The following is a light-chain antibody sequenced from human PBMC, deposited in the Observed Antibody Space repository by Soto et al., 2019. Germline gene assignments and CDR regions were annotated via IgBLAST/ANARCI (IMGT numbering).Light chain of an antibody. V-gene: IGKV1-39*01. CDR3: QQSYSSIT. CDR1: QSISSW. CDR2: AAS. J-gene: IGKJ5*01. Sequence: IQMTQSPSSLSASVGDRVTITCRASQSISSWLAWYQQKPGKAPKLLIYAASSLQRGVPSTFSGGGSVTDFTLTISSLQPEDFATYYCQQSYSSITFGQGTRLEIK.